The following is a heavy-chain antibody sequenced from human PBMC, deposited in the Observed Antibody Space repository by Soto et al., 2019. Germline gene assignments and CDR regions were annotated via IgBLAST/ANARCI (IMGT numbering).Heavy chain of an antibody. Sequence: EVQLVQSGAEVKKPGESLKISCQGSGYRFSTYWIHWVRQLPGKGLESVGIIYPADSDTRYSPSFQGQVTTSADKTISTTYLQWSSLKASDTAMYFCARRYIAAPATAFDLWGQGTPVTVSS. CDR2: IYPADSDT. D-gene: IGHD6-13*01. J-gene: IGHJ4*02. V-gene: IGHV5-51*01. CDR3: ARRYIAAPATAFDL. CDR1: GYRFSTYW.